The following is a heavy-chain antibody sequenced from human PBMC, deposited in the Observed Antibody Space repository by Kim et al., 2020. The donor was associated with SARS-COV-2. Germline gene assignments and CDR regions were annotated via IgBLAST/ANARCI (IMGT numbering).Heavy chain of an antibody. Sequence: SLKSRVTISVDTSKNQFSLRLSSVTAADTAVYYCARVRWSSYGTKYYFDYWGQGTLVTVSS. D-gene: IGHD5-18*01. V-gene: IGHV4-59*01. CDR3: ARVRWSSYGTKYYFDY. J-gene: IGHJ4*02.